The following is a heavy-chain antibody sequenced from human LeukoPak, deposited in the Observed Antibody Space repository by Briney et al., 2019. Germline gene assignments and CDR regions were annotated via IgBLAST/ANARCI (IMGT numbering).Heavy chain of an antibody. CDR2: IDADGTDT. CDR3: ARGMLSSAGYHWYYYMDV. J-gene: IGHJ6*03. V-gene: IGHV3-74*01. D-gene: IGHD3-3*01. Sequence: GGSLRLSCAASGFTSGSYWMHWVRQAPGKGPEWVSRIDADGTDTNYAVSVKGRFTISRDNAKNTLYLQMNSLRGEDTAVYYCARGMLSSAGYHWYYYMDVWGKGAMVTVSS. CDR1: GFTSGSYW.